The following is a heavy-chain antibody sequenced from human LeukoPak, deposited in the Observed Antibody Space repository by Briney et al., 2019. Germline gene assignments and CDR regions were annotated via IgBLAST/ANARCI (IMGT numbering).Heavy chain of an antibody. V-gene: IGHV3-23*01. CDR3: AKRENSGASRMFDY. CDR2: MTSTGDAT. CDR1: GFTFSSYA. J-gene: IGHJ4*02. D-gene: IGHD2-15*01. Sequence: GGSLRLSCAASGFTFSSYAMSWVRQAPGKGLEWVSTMTSTGDATWHADSVKGRFTISRDNSKNTLYLQMNSLRAEDTAVYYCAKRENSGASRMFDYWGQGILVTVSS.